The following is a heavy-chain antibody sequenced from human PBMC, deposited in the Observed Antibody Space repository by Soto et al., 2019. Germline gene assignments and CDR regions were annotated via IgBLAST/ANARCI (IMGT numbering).Heavy chain of an antibody. CDR3: ARDGDGYNN. V-gene: IGHV4-61*01. CDR2: IYSSGGT. D-gene: IGHD5-12*01. J-gene: IGHJ4*02. Sequence: QVQLQESGPGLVKPSETLSLTCSVSGGSVTSGSYYWSWIRHPPGKGLEWIGYIYSSGGTSYNPSLKSRVTISVDTSKNQLSLKLTSVTAADTAVYYCARDGDGYNNWGQGTLVTVSS. CDR1: GGSVTSGSYY.